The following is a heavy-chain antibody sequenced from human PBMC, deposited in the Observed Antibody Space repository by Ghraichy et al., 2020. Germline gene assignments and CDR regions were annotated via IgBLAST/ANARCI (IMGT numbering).Heavy chain of an antibody. CDR3: ANRGGFDAFDI. J-gene: IGHJ3*02. Sequence: SETLSLTCAVSGGSISSAGYSWSWIRQPPGKGLEWIGYIYQSGSTYYNPSLKSRVNISVDRSKNQFSLKLNFVTAADAAVYYCANRGGFDAFDIWGQGAMVTVSS. D-gene: IGHD5-24*01. CDR1: GGSISSAGYS. CDR2: IYQSGST. V-gene: IGHV4-30-2*01.